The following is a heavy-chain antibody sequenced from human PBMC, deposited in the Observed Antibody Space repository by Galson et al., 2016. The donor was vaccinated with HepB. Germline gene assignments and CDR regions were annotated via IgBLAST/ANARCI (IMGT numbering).Heavy chain of an antibody. D-gene: IGHD3-16*01. CDR3: ARSFWGKYETGYYHYALDV. Sequence: SVKVSCKASGGTFSRFAISWVRQAPGQGLEWMGGMIPMLATAHYAQRFQGRVTVSADESTSTAYMELSSLRSDDTAVYYWARSFWGKYETGYYHYALDVWGQGTTVTVSS. CDR1: GGTFSRFA. J-gene: IGHJ6*02. V-gene: IGHV1-69*13. CDR2: MIPMLATA.